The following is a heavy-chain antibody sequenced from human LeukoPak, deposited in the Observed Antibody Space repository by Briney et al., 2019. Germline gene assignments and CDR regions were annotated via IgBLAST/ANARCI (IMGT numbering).Heavy chain of an antibody. CDR1: GYTFSDYS. Sequence: KPGGSLRLSCAASGYTFSDYSVNWVRQLPGKGLEWGSSISSSGTYIYYADSVKGRFPISRGNAKNSLFLQMNSLRAEDTAVYYCVSGNDPDYVWGTYRLDAFDIWGEGTMVIVSS. V-gene: IGHV3-21*01. CDR3: VSGNDPDYVWGTYRLDAFDI. D-gene: IGHD3-16*02. CDR2: ISSSGTYI. J-gene: IGHJ3*02.